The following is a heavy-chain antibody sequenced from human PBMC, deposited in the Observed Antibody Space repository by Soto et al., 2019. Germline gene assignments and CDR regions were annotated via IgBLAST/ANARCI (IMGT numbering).Heavy chain of an antibody. J-gene: IGHJ6*02. Sequence: SVKVSCKASGGTFSSYAISWVRQAPGQGLEWMGGIIPIFGTANYAQKFQGRVTITADESTSTAYMELSSLRSEDTAVYYCASSIAAAGTLFPGMDVWGQGTTVTVSS. CDR2: IIPIFGTA. CDR3: ASSIAAAGTLFPGMDV. D-gene: IGHD6-13*01. V-gene: IGHV1-69*13. CDR1: GGTFSSYA.